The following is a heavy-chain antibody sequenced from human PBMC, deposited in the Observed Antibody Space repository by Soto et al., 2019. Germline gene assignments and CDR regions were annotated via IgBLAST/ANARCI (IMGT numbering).Heavy chain of an antibody. Sequence: PSETLSLTCTVSGGSISSSSYYWGWIRQPPGKGLEWIGSIYYSGSTYYNPSLKSRVTISVDTSKNQFSLKPSSVTAADTAVYYCARHRAASGTYYYYGMDVWGQGTTVTVSS. CDR1: GGSISSSSYY. D-gene: IGHD6-13*01. CDR3: ARHRAASGTYYYYGMDV. J-gene: IGHJ6*02. CDR2: IYYSGST. V-gene: IGHV4-39*01.